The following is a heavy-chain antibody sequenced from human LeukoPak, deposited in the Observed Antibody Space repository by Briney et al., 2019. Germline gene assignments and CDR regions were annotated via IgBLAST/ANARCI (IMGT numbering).Heavy chain of an antibody. CDR2: IIPIFGTA. D-gene: IGHD3-16*02. J-gene: IGHJ6*03. CDR1: GGTFSSYA. Sequence: SVKVSCKASGGTFSSYAISWVRQAPGQGLEWMGGIIPIFGTANYAQKFQGRVTITTDESTSTAYMELSSLRSEDTAVYYCARGTSPQDNSFSADYDYVWGSYRFYYYMDVWGKGTTVTVS. CDR3: ARGTSPQDNSFSADYDYVWGSYRFYYYMDV. V-gene: IGHV1-69*05.